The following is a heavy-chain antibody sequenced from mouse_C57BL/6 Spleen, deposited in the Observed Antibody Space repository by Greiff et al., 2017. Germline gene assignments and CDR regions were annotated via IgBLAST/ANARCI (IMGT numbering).Heavy chain of an antibody. CDR1: GFTFSDAW. Sequence: EVTLVVSGGGLVQPGGSMKLSCAASGFTFSDAWMDWVRQSPEKGLEWVAEIRNKANNHATYYAESVKGRFTISRDDSKSSVYLQMNSLRAEDTGIYYCTRRWLAWFAYWGQGTLVTVSA. CDR2: IRNKANNHAT. J-gene: IGHJ3*01. V-gene: IGHV6-6*01. CDR3: TRRWLAWFAY. D-gene: IGHD2-3*01.